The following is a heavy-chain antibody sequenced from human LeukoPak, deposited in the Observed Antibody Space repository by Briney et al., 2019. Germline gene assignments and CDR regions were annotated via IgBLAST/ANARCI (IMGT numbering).Heavy chain of an antibody. CDR1: RYSFTDFY. Sequence: ASVKVSCKASRYSFTDFYIHWVRQAPGQGLEWMAKLVPSRGTPSYAQKFQGRVTVTSDTSTSTVHMELSSLRSDDSAVYYCAREGLDYYDSSGYYYVSPFDYWGQGTLVTVSS. CDR2: LVPSRGTP. D-gene: IGHD3-22*01. V-gene: IGHV1-46*01. J-gene: IGHJ4*02. CDR3: AREGLDYYDSSGYYYVSPFDY.